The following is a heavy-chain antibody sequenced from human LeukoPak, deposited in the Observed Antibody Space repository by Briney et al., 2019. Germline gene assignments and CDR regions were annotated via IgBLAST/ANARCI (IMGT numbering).Heavy chain of an antibody. CDR3: ARAKSGQQHDAFDI. V-gene: IGHV4-39*01. CDR2: IYYSGST. Sequence: KPSETLSLTCTVSGGSISSSSYYWGWIRQPPGKGLEWIGSIYYSGSTYYNPSLKSRVTISVDTSKNQFSLKLSSVTAADTAVYYCARAKSGQQHDAFDIWGQGTMVTVSS. D-gene: IGHD6-13*01. J-gene: IGHJ3*02. CDR1: GGSISSSSYY.